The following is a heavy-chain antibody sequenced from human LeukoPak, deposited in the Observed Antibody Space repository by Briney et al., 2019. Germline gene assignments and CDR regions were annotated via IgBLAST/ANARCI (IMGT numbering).Heavy chain of an antibody. D-gene: IGHD4-11*01. Sequence: PGGSLRLSCAASGFTFSSYAMSWVRQAPGKGLEWVSAISGSGGSTYYADSVRGRFTISRDSAKNSLYLHMNSLRAEDTAIYYCARGYSNPPLEYWGQGTPVTVSS. CDR1: GFTFSSYA. CDR3: ARGYSNPPLEY. J-gene: IGHJ4*02. V-gene: IGHV3-23*01. CDR2: ISGSGGST.